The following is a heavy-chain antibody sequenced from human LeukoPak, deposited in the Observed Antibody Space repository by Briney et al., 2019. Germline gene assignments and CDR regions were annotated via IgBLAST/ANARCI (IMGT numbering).Heavy chain of an antibody. CDR2: VSYSGST. Sequence: SETLSLTCTASGGSISSYYWSWIRQPPGKGLEWIGYVSYSGSTNYNPSLKSRVTMSVDRSRNQFSLKLDSVTAADTAVYYCARHIDNGWYAYWGQGTLVTVSS. V-gene: IGHV4-59*08. CDR1: GGSISSYY. D-gene: IGHD6-19*01. CDR3: ARHIDNGWYAY. J-gene: IGHJ4*02.